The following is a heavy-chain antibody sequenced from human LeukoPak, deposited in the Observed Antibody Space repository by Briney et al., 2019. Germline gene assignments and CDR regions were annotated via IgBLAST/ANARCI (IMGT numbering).Heavy chain of an antibody. J-gene: IGHJ4*02. Sequence: PSQTLSLTCTVSGGSISSGGYYWSWIRQHPGKGLEWIGYIYYSGSTYYNPSLKSRVTISVDTSKNQFSLKLSSVTAADTAVYYCAKVGYGDYRNYFDYWGQGTLVTVSS. D-gene: IGHD4-17*01. CDR1: GGSISSGGYY. CDR3: AKVGYGDYRNYFDY. V-gene: IGHV4-31*03. CDR2: IYYSGST.